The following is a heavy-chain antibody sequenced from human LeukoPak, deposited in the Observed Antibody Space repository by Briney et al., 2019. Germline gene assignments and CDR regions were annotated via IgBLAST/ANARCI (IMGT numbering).Heavy chain of an antibody. Sequence: SETLSLTCTVSGGSISSYYWSWIRQPPGKGLEWIGYIYYSGSTNYNPSLKSRVTISVDTSKNQFSLKLSSVTAADTAVYYCARSRSTLVIDYWGQGTLVTVSS. CDR1: GGSISSYY. V-gene: IGHV4-59*01. CDR2: IYYSGST. J-gene: IGHJ4*02. D-gene: IGHD3-16*02. CDR3: ARSRSTLVIDY.